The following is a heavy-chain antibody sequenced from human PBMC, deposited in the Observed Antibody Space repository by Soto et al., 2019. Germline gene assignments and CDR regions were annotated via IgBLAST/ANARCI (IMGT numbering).Heavy chain of an antibody. D-gene: IGHD6-13*01. CDR3: AKDGSSTWSTTFDY. CDR1: GFTFSSYA. V-gene: IGHV3-30-3*01. CDR2: ISYDGSNK. J-gene: IGHJ4*02. Sequence: QVQLVESGGGVVQPGRSLRLSCAASGFTFSSYAMQWVRQAPGKGLEWVAIISYDGSNKYYADSVKGRFTISRDNSKNTLYLQMNSLRAEDTAVYYCAKDGSSTWSTTFDYWGQGTLVTVSS.